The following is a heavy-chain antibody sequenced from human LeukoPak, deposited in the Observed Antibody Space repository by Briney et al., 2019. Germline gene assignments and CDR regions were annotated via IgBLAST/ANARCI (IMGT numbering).Heavy chain of an antibody. J-gene: IGHJ4*02. CDR3: VRGGAATPVDY. V-gene: IGHV3-20*01. CDR2: INWNGGST. Sequence: GAGGSLRLSCAASGFTFDDYGMSWVRQAPGKGLEWDSGINWNGGSTGYADSVKGRFTISRDNAKNSLYLQMNSLRAEDTALYHCVRGGAATPVDYWGQGTLVTVSS. D-gene: IGHD2-15*01. CDR1: GFTFDDYG.